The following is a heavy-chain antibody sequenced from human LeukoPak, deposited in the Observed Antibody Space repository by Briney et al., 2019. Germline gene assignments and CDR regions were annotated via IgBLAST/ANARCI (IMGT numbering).Heavy chain of an antibody. Sequence: SETLSLTCTVSGGSISSSSYYWGWIRQPPGTGLEWIGSIYCSRSTYYNPSLKSRVTISVDTSKNQFSLKLSSVTAADTAVYYCARGGIRTPDYWGQGTLVTVSS. D-gene: IGHD1-1*01. CDR1: GGSISSSSYY. CDR3: ARGGIRTPDY. V-gene: IGHV4-39*07. J-gene: IGHJ4*02. CDR2: IYCSRST.